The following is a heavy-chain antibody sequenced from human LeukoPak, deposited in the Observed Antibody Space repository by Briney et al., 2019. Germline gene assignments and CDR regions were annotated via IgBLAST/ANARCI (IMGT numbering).Heavy chain of an antibody. CDR2: IKQDGSEK. J-gene: IGHJ4*02. D-gene: IGHD4/OR15-4a*01. V-gene: IGHV3-7*01. CDR1: GFTFSSYW. CDR3: ARANNFDY. Sequence: GGSLRLSCAASGFTFSSYWMNWVRQAPGKGLEWVANIKQDGSEKYYVDSVKGRFTISRDNAKNTLYLQMSSLRVEDTAVYSCARANNFDYWGQGTLVTVSS.